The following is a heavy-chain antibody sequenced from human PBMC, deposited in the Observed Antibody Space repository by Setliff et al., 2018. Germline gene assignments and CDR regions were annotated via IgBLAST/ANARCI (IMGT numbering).Heavy chain of an antibody. D-gene: IGHD3-22*01. CDR3: ARDNYDSSGYYDYFDY. CDR2: IKQDGSEK. Sequence: GGSLRLSCAASGLTITNYYMDWVRQAPGKGLEWVANIKQDGSEKYYVDSVKGRFTISRDNAKNSLYLQMNSLRAEDTAVYYCARDNYDSSGYYDYFDYWGQGTLVTVSS. J-gene: IGHJ4*02. CDR1: GLTITNYY. V-gene: IGHV3-7*01.